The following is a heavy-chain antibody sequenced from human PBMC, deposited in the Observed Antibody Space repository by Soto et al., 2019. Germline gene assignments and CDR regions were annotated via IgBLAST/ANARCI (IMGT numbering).Heavy chain of an antibody. CDR1: GFTFSSYG. Sequence: GVSLRLSCAASGFTFSSYGMPWARQAPGRGLEWVAVISYDGSNKYYADSVKGRFTISRDNSKNTLYLQMNSLRAEDTAVYYCAKDRGKYCSGGSCYSVAFEIWGQGTMVTVS. V-gene: IGHV3-30*18. CDR3: AKDRGKYCSGGSCYSVAFEI. CDR2: ISYDGSNK. D-gene: IGHD2-15*01. J-gene: IGHJ3*02.